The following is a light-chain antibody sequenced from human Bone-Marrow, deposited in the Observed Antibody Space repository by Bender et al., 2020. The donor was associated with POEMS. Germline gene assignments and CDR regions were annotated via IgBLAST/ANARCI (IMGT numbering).Light chain of an antibody. V-gene: IGLV2-23*01. CDR2: EGS. J-gene: IGLJ3*02. CDR3: QSYDSDLNGWV. CDR1: STDVVSYNL. Sequence: QSALTQPASVSGSPGQSITISCTGTSTDVVSYNLVSWYQQHPGKAPKLMIYEGSSRPSGVSNRFSGSKSGNTASLTISGLQAEDEAAYYCQSYDSDLNGWVFGGGTKLTVL.